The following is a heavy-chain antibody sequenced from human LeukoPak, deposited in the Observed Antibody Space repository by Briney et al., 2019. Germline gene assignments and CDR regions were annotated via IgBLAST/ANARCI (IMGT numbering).Heavy chain of an antibody. D-gene: IGHD1-26*01. CDR3: ANIVGAMGGFGY. CDR2: INPSGGST. V-gene: IGHV1-46*01. Sequence: ASVKVSCKASGYTFTSYYMHWVRQAPGQGLEWMGIINPSGGSTSYAQKFQGRVTMTRDTSTSTVYMELSSLRSEDTAVYYCANIVGAMGGFGYWGQGTLVTVSS. J-gene: IGHJ4*02. CDR1: GYTFTSYY.